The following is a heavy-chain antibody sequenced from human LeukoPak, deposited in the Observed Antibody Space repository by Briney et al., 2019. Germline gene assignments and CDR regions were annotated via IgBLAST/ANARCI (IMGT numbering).Heavy chain of an antibody. CDR2: IRYDGSNK. V-gene: IGHV3-30*02. Sequence: PGGSLRLSCAASGFTFTSYTMNWVRQAPGKGLEWVAFIRYDGSNKYYADSMKGRFTISRDNSKNTLFLQMNSLRGEDTAVYYCAKDPVYGSGQSHPSDYWGQGTLVTVSS. J-gene: IGHJ4*02. CDR1: GFTFTSYT. CDR3: AKDPVYGSGQSHPSDY. D-gene: IGHD3-3*01.